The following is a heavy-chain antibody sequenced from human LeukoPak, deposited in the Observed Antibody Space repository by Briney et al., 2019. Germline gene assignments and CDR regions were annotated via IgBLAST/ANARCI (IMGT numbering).Heavy chain of an antibody. CDR3: AVHSSGWYKGGALGY. J-gene: IGHJ4*02. CDR1: GFTFDDYG. D-gene: IGHD6-19*01. Sequence: GGSLRLSCAASGFTFDDYGMSWVRQAPGKGLEWVSGINWNGGSTGYADSVKGRFTISRDNAKNSLYLQMNSLRAEDTALYHCAVHSSGWYKGGALGYWGQGTLVTVSS. V-gene: IGHV3-20*01. CDR2: INWNGGST.